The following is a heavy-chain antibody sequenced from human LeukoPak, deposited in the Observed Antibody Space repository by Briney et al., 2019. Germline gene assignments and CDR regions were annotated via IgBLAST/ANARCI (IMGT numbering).Heavy chain of an antibody. V-gene: IGHV3-23*01. J-gene: IGHJ4*02. D-gene: IGHD3-16*02. CDR3: AKGRLADYVWGSYRYYFDY. CDR1: GFTFSSYA. CDR2: ISGSGGST. Sequence: GGSLRLSCAASGFTFSSYAMSWVRQAPGKGLEWVSAISGSGGSTYYADSVKGRFTISRDNSKNTLYLQMNSLRAEDTAVYYCAKGRLADYVWGSYRYYFDYWGQGTLVTVSS.